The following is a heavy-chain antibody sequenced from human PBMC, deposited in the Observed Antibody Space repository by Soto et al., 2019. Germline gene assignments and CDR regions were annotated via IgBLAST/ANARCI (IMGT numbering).Heavy chain of an antibody. Sequence: WVRQAPGKGLEYVSGVRGNGDPPFYADSVKGRFTISRDNSKNTLYLQMSSLSADDTAVYYCVKSRGGNNFDFFDWGQGALVTVYS. CDR3: VKSRGGNNFDFFD. D-gene: IGHD5-12*01. V-gene: IGHV3-64D*06. CDR2: VRGNGDPP. J-gene: IGHJ4*02.